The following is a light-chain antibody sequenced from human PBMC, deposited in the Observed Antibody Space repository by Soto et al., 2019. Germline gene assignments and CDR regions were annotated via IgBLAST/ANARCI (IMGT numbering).Light chain of an antibody. J-gene: IGLJ2*01. CDR1: SSNLENNA. CDR2: YDD. V-gene: IGLV1-36*01. Sequence: QSVLTQPPSVSEAPRQRVTISCSGSSSNLENNAVNWYQQLPGKAPKLLIYYDDLLPSGVSDRFSGSKSGTSASLAISGLQSEDEAYYYCAAWDDSLNGVIFGGGTKLTVL. CDR3: AAWDDSLNGVI.